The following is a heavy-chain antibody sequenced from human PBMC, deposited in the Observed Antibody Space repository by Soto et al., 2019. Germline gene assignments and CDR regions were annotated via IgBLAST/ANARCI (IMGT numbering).Heavy chain of an antibody. CDR1: GGTFSSYA. D-gene: IGHD3-3*01. CDR3: ARSGAYYDFWSGHPNFDY. Sequence: QVQLVQSGAEVKKPGSSVKVSCKASGGTFSSYAISWVRQAPGQGLEWMGGIIPIFGTANYAQKFQGRVKITADESTSTAYRELSSLRSEDTAVYYCARSGAYYDFWSGHPNFDYWGQGTLVTVSS. CDR2: IIPIFGTA. V-gene: IGHV1-69*01. J-gene: IGHJ4*02.